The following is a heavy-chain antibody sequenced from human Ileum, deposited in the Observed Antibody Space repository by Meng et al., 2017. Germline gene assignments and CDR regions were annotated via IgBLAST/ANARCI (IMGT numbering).Heavy chain of an antibody. CDR1: GFTFSSYW. J-gene: IGHJ4*02. Sequence: GESLKISCAASGFTFSSYWMSWVRQAPGKGLEWVANIKQDGSVKYYVDSVKGRFTISRDNAKNSLDLQMNSLRPEDTAVYYCAGSTGWLLHYWGQGTLVTDSS. CDR2: IKQDGSVK. V-gene: IGHV3-7*01. D-gene: IGHD6-19*01. CDR3: AGSTGWLLHY.